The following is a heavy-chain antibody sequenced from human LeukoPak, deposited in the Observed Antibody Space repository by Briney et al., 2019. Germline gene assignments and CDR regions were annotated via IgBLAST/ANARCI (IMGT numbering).Heavy chain of an antibody. CDR1: GFTFDDCA. CDR2: ISWNSGSI. J-gene: IGHJ2*01. V-gene: IGHV3-9*01. CDR3: AKESAGWYFDL. Sequence: GRSLRLSCAASGFTFDDCAMHWVRQAPGKGLEWVSGISWNSGSIGYADSVKGRFTISRDDAKNSLYLQMNSLRAEDTALYYCAKESAGWYFDLWGRGTLVTVSS.